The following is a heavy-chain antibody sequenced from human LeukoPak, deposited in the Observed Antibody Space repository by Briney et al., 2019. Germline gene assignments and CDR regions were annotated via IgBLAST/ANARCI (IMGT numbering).Heavy chain of an antibody. CDR2: ISYDGSNK. CDR1: GFTFSSYA. Sequence: GRSLRLSCAASGFTFSSYAMHWVRQAPGKGLEWVAVISYDGSNKYYADSVKGRFTISRDNSKNTLYLQMNSLRAEDTAVYYCANAQYCSSTSCSPPGGYWGQGTLVTVSS. V-gene: IGHV3-30-3*01. CDR3: ANAQYCSSTSCSPPGGY. J-gene: IGHJ4*02. D-gene: IGHD2-2*01.